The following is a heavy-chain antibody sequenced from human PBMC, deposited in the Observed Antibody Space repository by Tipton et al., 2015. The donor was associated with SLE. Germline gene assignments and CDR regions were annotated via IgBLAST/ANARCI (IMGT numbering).Heavy chain of an antibody. CDR1: GVSISSHSYE. J-gene: IGHJ2*01. CDR3: ARTNLQGSLVDWYFDL. Sequence: TLSLTCTVSGVSISSHSYEWDWIRRPPGKGLEWIGAIYYRGSTYYNPSLQSRVTISVDTSKNQFSLKLSSVTAADTAVYYCARTNLQGSLVDWYFDLWGRGTLVTVSS. D-gene: IGHD5-24*01. V-gene: IGHV4-39*07. CDR2: IYYRGST.